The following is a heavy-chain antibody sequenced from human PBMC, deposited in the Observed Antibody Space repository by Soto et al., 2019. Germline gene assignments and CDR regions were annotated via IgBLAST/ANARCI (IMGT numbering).Heavy chain of an antibody. J-gene: IGHJ4*02. CDR2: VNHGGTS. CDR1: GGSFSGYY. Sequence: SESLSLTCAVQGGSFSGYYWDWIRQPPGKGLEWIGEVNHGGTSNYNPSLKSRAIISVDTSKNQFSLKLTSVTAADTAVYYCARRPVTTTGRLFDYCGQGILVTVSS. D-gene: IGHD1-1*01. CDR3: ARRPVTTTGRLFDY. V-gene: IGHV4-34*01.